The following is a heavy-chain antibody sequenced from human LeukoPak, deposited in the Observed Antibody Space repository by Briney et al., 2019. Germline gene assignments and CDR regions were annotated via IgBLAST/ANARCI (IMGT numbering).Heavy chain of an antibody. CDR2: INPSGGST. CDR3: ARMVRGVITKCYYYGMYV. V-gene: IGHV1-46*01. CDR1: GYTFTSYY. J-gene: IGHJ6*02. D-gene: IGHD3-10*01. Sequence: ASVKDSCRASGYTFTSYYMHWVRQAPGQGLEWMGIINPSGGSTSYAQKFQGRVTMTRDTSTSTVYMELSSLRSEDTAVYYCARMVRGVITKCYYYGMYVWRQGTTVIVTS.